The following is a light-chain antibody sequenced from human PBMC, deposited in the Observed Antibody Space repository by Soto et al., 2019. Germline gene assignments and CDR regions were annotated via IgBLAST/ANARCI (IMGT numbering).Light chain of an antibody. V-gene: IGLV2-8*01. J-gene: IGLJ1*01. CDR2: EVS. Sequence: QSVLTQPPSASGSPGRSVTISCTGTSSDVGAHNFVSWHQQHPGKAPKLMVYEVSKRPSGVPDRFSGSRSGNTASLTVSGLQAEDEADYYCSSYAGSNNYVFGPG. CDR3: SSYAGSNNYV. CDR1: SSDVGAHNF.